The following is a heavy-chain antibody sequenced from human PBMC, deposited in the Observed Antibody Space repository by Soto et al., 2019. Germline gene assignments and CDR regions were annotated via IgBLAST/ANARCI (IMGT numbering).Heavy chain of an antibody. CDR2: IKADGSEK. Sequence: PGGSLRLSCAGSGFTFSNHWMNWVRQAPGKGLEWVANIKADGSEKYYVDSVKGPFTISGDNAKNSLYLQMNSLRAADTAVYYCARARGVDYWGQGTLVTVSS. J-gene: IGHJ4*02. CDR3: ARARGVDY. CDR1: GFTFSNHW. V-gene: IGHV3-7*01. D-gene: IGHD3-16*01.